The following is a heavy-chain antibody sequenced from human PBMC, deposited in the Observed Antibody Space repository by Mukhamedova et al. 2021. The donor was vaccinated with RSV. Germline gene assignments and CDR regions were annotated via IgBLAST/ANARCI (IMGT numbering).Heavy chain of an antibody. V-gene: IGHV3-7*01. Sequence: QSTWGGLEWVANINPGGNAKTYVDSVKGRFTVSRDNAKNSLYPEMSSLRVEDTAVYYCAAWAPTGSYSGQGILVTVSS. D-gene: IGHD2-8*02. CDR2: INPGGNAK. CDR3: AAWAPTGSY. J-gene: IGHJ4*02.